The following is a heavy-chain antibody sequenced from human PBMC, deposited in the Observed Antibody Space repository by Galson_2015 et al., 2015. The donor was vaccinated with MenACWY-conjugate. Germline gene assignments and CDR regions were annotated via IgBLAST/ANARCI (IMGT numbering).Heavy chain of an antibody. CDR2: ISKSGDST. Sequence: SLRLSCAASGFTFSNYAMTWVRQAPGQGLEWVSEISKSGDSTNYADPVKGRFTISRDNSRNTLFLQMNSLRAEDTAVYYCAKGSWEDSWGQGTLVTVSS. J-gene: IGHJ4*02. CDR1: GFTFSNYA. CDR3: AKGSWEDS. V-gene: IGHV3-23*01. D-gene: IGHD1-26*01.